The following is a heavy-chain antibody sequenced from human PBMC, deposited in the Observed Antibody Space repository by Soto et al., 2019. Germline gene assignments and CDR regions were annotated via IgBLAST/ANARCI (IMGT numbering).Heavy chain of an antibody. D-gene: IGHD6-13*01. V-gene: IGHV3-15*07. CDR1: GIKFSDAW. J-gene: IGHJ4*02. CDR3: VWQARYTSNFH. CDR2: IYGDSRSET. Sequence: EVHLVESGGGLVKPGESLRLSCVVSGIKFSDAWMNWVRQTPGKGLEWVGRIYGDSRSETAAPVKDRFTISRDNSKDTLYLEMSTLGVDDTAVYFCVWQARYTSNFHWGQGALVTVSS.